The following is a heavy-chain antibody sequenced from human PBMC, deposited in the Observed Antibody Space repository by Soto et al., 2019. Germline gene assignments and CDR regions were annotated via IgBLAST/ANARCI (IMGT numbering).Heavy chain of an antibody. CDR2: TYYRSKWYN. CDR1: GDSVSSNSAA. J-gene: IGHJ4*02. Sequence: PSQTLSLTCAISGDSVSSNSAAWNWIRQSPSRGLEWLGRTYYRSKWYNDYAVSVKSRITINPDTSKNQFSLQLNSVTPEDTAVYYCASSLVVVAATAIYFDYSGQGTLVTVSS. V-gene: IGHV6-1*01. CDR3: ASSLVVVAATAIYFDY. D-gene: IGHD2-15*01.